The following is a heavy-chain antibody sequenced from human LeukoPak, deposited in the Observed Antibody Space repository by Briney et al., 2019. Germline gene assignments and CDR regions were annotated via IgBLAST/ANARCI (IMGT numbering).Heavy chain of an antibody. J-gene: IGHJ4*02. CDR1: GFTFSSYA. V-gene: IGHV3-23*01. D-gene: IGHD3-3*01. Sequence: GGSLRLSCAASGFTFSSYAMSWVRQAPGKGLEWVSAISGSGGSTYYADSVKGRFTISRDNSKNTLYLQMNSLRAEDTAVYYCAKAPIWSGYPAATIDYWGQGTLVTVSS. CDR3: AKAPIWSGYPAATIDY. CDR2: ISGSGGST.